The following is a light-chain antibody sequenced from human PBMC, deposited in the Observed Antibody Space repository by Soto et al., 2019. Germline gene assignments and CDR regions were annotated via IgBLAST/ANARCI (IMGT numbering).Light chain of an antibody. CDR1: TSNIGNNY. Sequence: QSVLTQPPSASGTPGQRVTISCSGSTSNIGNNYVCWFQQLPGTAPKLLIYRNNQRPSGVPDRFSGSKSGTSASLAISGLRSDDEADYYCAAWDDSLNGVVFGGGTKLTVL. J-gene: IGLJ3*02. CDR3: AAWDDSLNGVV. V-gene: IGLV1-47*01. CDR2: RNN.